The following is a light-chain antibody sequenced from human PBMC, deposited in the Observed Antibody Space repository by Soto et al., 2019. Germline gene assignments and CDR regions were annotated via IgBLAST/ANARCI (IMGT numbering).Light chain of an antibody. CDR2: DAS. CDR1: QSVSNF. CDR3: QQRSIWPT. V-gene: IGKV3-11*01. J-gene: IGKJ5*01. Sequence: EIVLTQSPATLSLSPGERATLSCRASQSVSNFLAWYQQKPGQAPRLLIYDASSRATVIPARFSGSGSGTEFTLTISSLEPEDFAVYYCQQRSIWPTFGQGTRLEIK.